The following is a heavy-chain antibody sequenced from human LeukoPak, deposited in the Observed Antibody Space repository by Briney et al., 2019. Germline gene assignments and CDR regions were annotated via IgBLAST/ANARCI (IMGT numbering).Heavy chain of an antibody. D-gene: IGHD6-19*01. J-gene: IGHJ4*02. Sequence: PSETLSLTCTVSGGSISSGSYYWSWIRQPPGKGLEWIGNIYYSGSTYYNPSLKSRVTISVETSKNQFSLKLSSVTAADTAVYYCASERIAVAGPLGDYWGQGTLVTVSS. CDR2: IYYSGST. CDR1: GGSISSGSYY. CDR3: ASERIAVAGPLGDY. V-gene: IGHV4-39*07.